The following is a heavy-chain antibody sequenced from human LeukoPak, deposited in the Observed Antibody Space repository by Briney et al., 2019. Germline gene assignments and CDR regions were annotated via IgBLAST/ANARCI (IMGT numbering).Heavy chain of an antibody. J-gene: IGHJ4*02. CDR2: ISYDGSNK. CDR1: GFTFSSYA. CDR3: AAHDY. V-gene: IGHV3-30-3*01. Sequence: GGSLRLSCAASGFTFSSYAMHWVRQAPGKGLEWVAVISYDGSNKYYADSVKGRFTISRDNSRNTLYLQMNSLRAEDTAVYYCAAHDYWGQGTLVTVSS.